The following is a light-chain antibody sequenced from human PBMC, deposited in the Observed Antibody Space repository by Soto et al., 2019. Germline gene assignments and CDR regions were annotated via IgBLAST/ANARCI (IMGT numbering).Light chain of an antibody. Sequence: QAVVTQPPSVSGAPGQRVTISCTGSTSNIGAGYDVHWYQQVPGTTPKLLIYANNNRPSGVPDRFSGSKSGTSASLVITGLQAEDETDYYCQSYDNSLSGWLFGGGTQLTVL. J-gene: IGLJ2*01. CDR2: ANN. CDR3: QSYDNSLSGWL. CDR1: TSNIGAGYD. V-gene: IGLV1-40*01.